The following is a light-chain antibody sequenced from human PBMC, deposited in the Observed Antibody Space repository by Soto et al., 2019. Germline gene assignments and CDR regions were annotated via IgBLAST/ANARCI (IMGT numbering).Light chain of an antibody. J-gene: IGLJ1*01. Sequence: QSALTQPASVSGSPGQPITISCTGTSSDVGGYNYVSWYQQHPGKAPKVMIYDVSNRPSGVSNRFSGSKSGNMASLTISGLQAEDEADYYCGSYTTSSTLYVFGTGTKVTVL. V-gene: IGLV2-14*01. CDR3: GSYTTSSTLYV. CDR1: SSDVGGYNY. CDR2: DVS.